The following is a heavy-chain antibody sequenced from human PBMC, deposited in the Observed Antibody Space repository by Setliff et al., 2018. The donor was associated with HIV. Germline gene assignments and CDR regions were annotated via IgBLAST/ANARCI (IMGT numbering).Heavy chain of an antibody. V-gene: IGHV1-24*01. Sequence: ASVKVSCKVSGYTLTELSRHWVRQAPGQGLEWMGGFDPEDGETIYAQKFQGRVTMTEDTSTDTAYMELSSLRSEDTAVYYCATSSPVGPWLPSHDAFDIWGQGTMVTVSS. CDR1: GYTLTELS. J-gene: IGHJ3*02. CDR3: ATSSPVGPWLPSHDAFDI. CDR2: FDPEDGET. D-gene: IGHD3-22*01.